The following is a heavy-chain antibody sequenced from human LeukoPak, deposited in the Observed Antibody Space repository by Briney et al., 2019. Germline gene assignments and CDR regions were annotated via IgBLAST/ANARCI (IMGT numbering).Heavy chain of an antibody. Sequence: GGSLRLSCVGSGFTFANYAMTWVRQAPGKGLEWVSDIRSSGTNTYYGDSVKGRFTISRDNSKNTVFLQMDSLRAEDTAIYHCAREGRAVAGNNYFDPWGQGTLVTVSS. J-gene: IGHJ5*02. V-gene: IGHV3-23*01. CDR3: AREGRAVAGNNYFDP. CDR2: IRSSGTNT. CDR1: GFTFANYA. D-gene: IGHD6-19*01.